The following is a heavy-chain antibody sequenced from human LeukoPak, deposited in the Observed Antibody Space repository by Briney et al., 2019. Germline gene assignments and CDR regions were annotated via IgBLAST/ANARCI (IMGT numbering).Heavy chain of an antibody. CDR2: IYYSGST. V-gene: IGHV4-59*12. Sequence: SETLSLTCTVSGGSISSYYWSWIRQPPGKGLEWIGYIYYSGSTNYNPSLKSRVTISVDTSKTQFSLNLSSVTAADTAVYYCARVGPWVNPDYYYYYMDVWGKGTTVTVSS. CDR1: GGSISSYY. CDR3: ARVGPWVNPDYYYYYMDV. D-gene: IGHD1-14*01. J-gene: IGHJ6*03.